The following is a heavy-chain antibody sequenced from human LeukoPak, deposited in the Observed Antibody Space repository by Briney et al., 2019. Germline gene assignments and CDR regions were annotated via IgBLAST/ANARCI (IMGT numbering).Heavy chain of an antibody. D-gene: IGHD6-13*01. J-gene: IGHJ4*02. CDR3: ASSDEIAAAGIDY. CDR2: IRYDGSNK. Sequence: GGPLRLSCAASGFTFSSYGMHWVRQAPGKGLEWVAFIRYDGSNKYYADSVKGRFTISRDNSKNTLYLQMNSLRAEDTAVYYCASSDEIAAAGIDYWGQGTLVTVSS. CDR1: GFTFSSYG. V-gene: IGHV3-30*02.